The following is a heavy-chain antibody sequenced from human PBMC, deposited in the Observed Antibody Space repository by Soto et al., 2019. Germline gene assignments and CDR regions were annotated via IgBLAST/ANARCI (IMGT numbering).Heavy chain of an antibody. V-gene: IGHV3-7*02. CDR2: IKSDGSEK. CDR1: GFTFSDYC. CDR3: AHTMGRGGNDY. D-gene: IGHD3-10*01. J-gene: IGHJ4*02. Sequence: EVQLVESGGGLVQPGGSLTLSCAASGFTFSDYCMSWVRQAPGKGLEWVANIKSDGSEKYYVDPVKGRFTISKDNPKIPLYLQMDNLRAEDTAVYYCAHTMGRGGNDYWGQGTLVTFSS.